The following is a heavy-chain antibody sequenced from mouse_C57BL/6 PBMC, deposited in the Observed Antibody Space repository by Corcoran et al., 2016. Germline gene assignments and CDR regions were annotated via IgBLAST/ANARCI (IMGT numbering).Heavy chain of an antibody. Sequence: QVQLQQPGTELVKPGASVKLSCKASGYTFTSYWMHWVKQRPGQGLEWIGNINPSNGVTNYNEKFKSKATLTVDTSSSTAYMQLSSLTSEDSAVYYCARAGPVGDYFDYWGQGTTLTVSS. CDR3: ARAGPVGDYFDY. D-gene: IGHD1-1*01. CDR2: INPSNGVT. CDR1: GYTFTSYW. J-gene: IGHJ2*01. V-gene: IGHV1-53*01.